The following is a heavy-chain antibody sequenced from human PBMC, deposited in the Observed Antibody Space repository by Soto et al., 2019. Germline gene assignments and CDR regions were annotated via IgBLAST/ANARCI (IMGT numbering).Heavy chain of an antibody. CDR3: AKDLPVLSRYYYYGMDV. CDR1: GFTFDDYA. Sequence: LRLSCAASGFTFDDYAMHWVRQAPGKGLEWVSGISWNSGSIGYADSVKGRFTISRDNAKNSLYLQMNSLRAEDTALYYCAKDLPVLSRYYYYGMDVWGQGTKVTVSS. J-gene: IGHJ6*02. CDR2: ISWNSGSI. V-gene: IGHV3-9*01.